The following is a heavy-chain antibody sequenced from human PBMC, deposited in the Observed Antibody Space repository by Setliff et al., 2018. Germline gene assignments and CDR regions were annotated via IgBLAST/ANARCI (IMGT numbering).Heavy chain of an antibody. V-gene: IGHV1-69*05. J-gene: IGHJ6*03. CDR3: AREGVDSRSSTDYRYYMDV. D-gene: IGHD6-6*01. Sequence: SVKVSCKASGGTFKNDGISWVRQAPGQGLEWMGGIIPIFGTTNYAQKFQGRATIITDESTSTAYMELSSLRSEDTAVYYCAREGVDSRSSTDYRYYMDVWGKGTTVTSP. CDR2: IIPIFGTT. CDR1: GGTFKNDG.